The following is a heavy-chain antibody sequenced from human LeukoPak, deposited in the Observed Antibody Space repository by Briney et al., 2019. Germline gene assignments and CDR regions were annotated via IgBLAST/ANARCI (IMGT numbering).Heavy chain of an antibody. CDR3: ARDHGGHGGNCWFDP. CDR2: IKQDGSEK. CDR1: GFTFSSYW. D-gene: IGHD4-23*01. V-gene: IGHV3-7*01. J-gene: IGHJ5*02. Sequence: GGSLRLSCAASGFTFSSYWMSWVRQAPGKGLEWVANIKQDGSEKYYVDSVKGRFTISRDNAKNSLYLQMNSLRAEDTAVYYCARDHGGHGGNCWFDPWGQGTLVTVSS.